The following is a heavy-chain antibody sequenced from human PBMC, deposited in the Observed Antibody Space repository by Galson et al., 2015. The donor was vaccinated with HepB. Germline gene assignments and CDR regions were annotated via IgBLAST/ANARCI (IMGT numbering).Heavy chain of an antibody. V-gene: IGHV6-1*01. Sequence: CAISGDSVSSNSAAWNWVRQSPSRGLEWLGKTYYRSKWYNDYAVSVKSRITINPDTSKNQFSLQLSSVTAADTAVYYCARGGEEDIVVVVAATPRNYYFDYWGQGTLVTVSS. CDR2: TYYRSKWYN. J-gene: IGHJ4*02. CDR1: GDSVSSNSAA. D-gene: IGHD2-15*01. CDR3: ARGGEEDIVVVVAATPRNYYFDY.